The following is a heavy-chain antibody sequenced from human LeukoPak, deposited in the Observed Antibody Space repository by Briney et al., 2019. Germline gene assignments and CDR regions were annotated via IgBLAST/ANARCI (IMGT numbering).Heavy chain of an antibody. Sequence: SSETLSLTCAVYGGSFSGYYWSWVRQPPGKGLEWIGEINHSGSTNYNPSLKSRVTISVDTSKNQFSLKLSSVTAADTAVYYCARGNQLWSPFDYRGQGTLVTVSS. CDR2: INHSGST. CDR3: ARGNQLWSPFDY. D-gene: IGHD5-18*01. CDR1: GGSFSGYY. J-gene: IGHJ4*02. V-gene: IGHV4-34*01.